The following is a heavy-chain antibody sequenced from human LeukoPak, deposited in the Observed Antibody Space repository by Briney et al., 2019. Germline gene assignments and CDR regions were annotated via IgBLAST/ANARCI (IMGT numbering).Heavy chain of an antibody. CDR1: GFTFSSYS. V-gene: IGHV3-48*02. Sequence: GGSLRLSCAASGFTFSSYSMNWVRQAPGKGLEWVSYISSSSSTIYYADSVKGRFTISRDNAKNSLYLQMNSLRDEDTAVYYCATFSGALRFREFRLLGYMDVWGKGTTVTVSS. CDR3: ATFSGALRFREFRLLGYMDV. CDR2: ISSSSSTI. D-gene: IGHD3-10*01. J-gene: IGHJ6*03.